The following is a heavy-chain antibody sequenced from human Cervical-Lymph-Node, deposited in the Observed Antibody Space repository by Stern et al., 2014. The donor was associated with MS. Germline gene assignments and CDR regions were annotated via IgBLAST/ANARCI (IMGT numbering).Heavy chain of an antibody. V-gene: IGHV3-72*01. J-gene: IGHJ3*02. Sequence: VQLVESGGGLVQPGGSLRLSCAASGFTFSDHYMDWVRQAPGKGLEWVGRTRNKANSYTTEYAASVKGRFTISRDDSKNSLYLQMNSLKTEDTAVYYCAVWSGYYSDAFDIWGQGTMVTVS. CDR2: TRNKANSYTT. CDR3: AVWSGYYSDAFDI. D-gene: IGHD3-3*01. CDR1: GFTFSDHY.